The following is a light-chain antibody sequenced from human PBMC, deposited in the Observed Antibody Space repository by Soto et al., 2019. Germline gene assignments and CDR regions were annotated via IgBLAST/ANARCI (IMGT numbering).Light chain of an antibody. J-gene: IGLJ2*01. CDR3: SSYTSSSTGV. Sequence: QSALTQPASVSGSPGQSITISCTGTSSDVGGYNYVSWYQQHPGKAPKLMIYDVSNRPSGVSNRFSGSKSGNTASLTISGLQAEEGGGYYFSSYTSSSTGVFGGGTQLTVL. V-gene: IGLV2-14*01. CDR2: DVS. CDR1: SSDVGGYNY.